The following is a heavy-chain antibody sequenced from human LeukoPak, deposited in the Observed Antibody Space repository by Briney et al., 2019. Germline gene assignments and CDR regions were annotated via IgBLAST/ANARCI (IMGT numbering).Heavy chain of an antibody. CDR2: GDGDGSHS. V-gene: IGHV3-74*03. J-gene: IGHJ4*02. CDR3: AYSDHFDT. Sequence: GGSLRLSCAASGFTDNTNHMSWVRQAPGKGLVWVSRGDGDGSHSTYADSVKGRFTISRDNAKNTLYLQMNRLTGEDTAVYYCAYSDHFDTWGQGTLVTVSS. D-gene: IGHD4-17*01. CDR1: GFTDNTNH.